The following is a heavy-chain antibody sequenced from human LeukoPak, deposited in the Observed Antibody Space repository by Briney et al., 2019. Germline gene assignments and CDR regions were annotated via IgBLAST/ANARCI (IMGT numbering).Heavy chain of an antibody. Sequence: SVKVSCKASGYTFTSYGISWVRQAPGQGLEWMGGIIPIFGTANYAQKFQGRVTITTDESTSTAYMELSSLRSEDTAVYYCARAGYSSSRGGDFDYWGQGTLVTVSS. V-gene: IGHV1-69*05. CDR2: IIPIFGTA. J-gene: IGHJ4*02. CDR3: ARAGYSSSRGGDFDY. CDR1: GYTFTSYG. D-gene: IGHD6-6*01.